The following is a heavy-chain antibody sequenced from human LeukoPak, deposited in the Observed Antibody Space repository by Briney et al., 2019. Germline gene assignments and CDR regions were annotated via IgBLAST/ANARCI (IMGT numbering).Heavy chain of an antibody. J-gene: IGHJ1*01. D-gene: IGHD6-19*01. CDR1: GGSISSYY. CDR3: ARGGWYPESFQH. CDR2: IYFSGST. V-gene: IGHV4-59*01. Sequence: SETLSLTCTVSGGSISSYYWDWIRQPPGKGLEWIGYIYFSGSTNYNPSLKSRVTISVDTSKNQFSLKLSSVTAADTAVYYCARGGWYPESFQHWGQGALVSVSS.